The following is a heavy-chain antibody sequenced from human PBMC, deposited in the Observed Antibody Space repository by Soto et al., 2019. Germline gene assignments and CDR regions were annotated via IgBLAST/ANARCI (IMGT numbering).Heavy chain of an antibody. D-gene: IGHD6-19*01. CDR1: GGSISSGGYS. V-gene: IGHV4-30-2*01. Sequence: TLSLTCAVSGGSISSGGYSCSWIRQPPGKGLELIGYIYHSGSTYYNPSLKSRVTISVDRSKNQFSLKLSSVTAADTAVYYCARATAGHYYYYGMDVWGQGTTVTVSS. CDR2: IYHSGST. CDR3: ARATAGHYYYYGMDV. J-gene: IGHJ6*02.